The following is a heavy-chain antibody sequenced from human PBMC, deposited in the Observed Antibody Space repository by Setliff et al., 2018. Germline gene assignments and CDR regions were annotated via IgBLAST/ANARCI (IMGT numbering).Heavy chain of an antibody. V-gene: IGHV3-64*01. CDR1: GFTFSSYA. D-gene: IGHD3-22*01. J-gene: IGHJ4*02. Sequence: PGGSLRLSCAASGFTFSSYAMRWVRQAPGKGLEYVSSISSSGGNIYYANSVKGRFIISRDNSKSTLFLQMGSLRAEDMSVYYCARGGTYSSGPLDYWGQGILVTVSS. CDR2: ISSSGGNI. CDR3: ARGGTYSSGPLDY.